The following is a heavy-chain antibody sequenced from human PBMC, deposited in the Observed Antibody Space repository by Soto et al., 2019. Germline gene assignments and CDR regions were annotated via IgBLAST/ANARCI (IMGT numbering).Heavy chain of an antibody. CDR1: GFSLSTSGVG. CDR2: IYWDDDK. Sequence: QITLKESGPPLVKPTQTLTLTCTFSGFSLSTSGVGVGWIRQPPGKALEWLALIYWDDDKRYSPSLKSRLTITKDTSNNQVVLTMTNMDPVDTATYYCAHLTTVTMYFDYWGQGTLVTVSS. D-gene: IGHD4-17*01. J-gene: IGHJ4*02. CDR3: AHLTTVTMYFDY. V-gene: IGHV2-5*02.